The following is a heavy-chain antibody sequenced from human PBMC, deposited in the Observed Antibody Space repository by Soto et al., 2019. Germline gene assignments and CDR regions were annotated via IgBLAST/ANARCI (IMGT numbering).Heavy chain of an antibody. CDR2: IIPIFGTA. Sequence: GASVKVSCKASGYTFTSYYMHWVRQAPGQGLEWMGGIIPIFGTANYAQKFQGRVTITADESTSTAYMELSSLRSEDTAVYYCARREIQGPIDYWGQGTLVTV. J-gene: IGHJ4*02. D-gene: IGHD1-26*01. CDR3: ARREIQGPIDY. CDR1: GYTFTSYY. V-gene: IGHV1-69*13.